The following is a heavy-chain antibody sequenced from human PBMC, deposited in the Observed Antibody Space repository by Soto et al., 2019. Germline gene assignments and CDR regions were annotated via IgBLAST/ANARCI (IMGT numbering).Heavy chain of an antibody. J-gene: IGHJ4*02. CDR3: AKDRAVLRFLASRFSPPDY. Sequence: GGSLRLSCAASGFTFSSYGMHWVRQAPGKGLEWVAVISYDGSNKYYADSVKGRFTISRDNSKNTLYLQMNSLRAEDTAVYYCAKDRAVLRFLASRFSPPDYWGQGTLVTVSS. V-gene: IGHV3-30*18. CDR2: ISYDGSNK. CDR1: GFTFSSYG. D-gene: IGHD3-3*01.